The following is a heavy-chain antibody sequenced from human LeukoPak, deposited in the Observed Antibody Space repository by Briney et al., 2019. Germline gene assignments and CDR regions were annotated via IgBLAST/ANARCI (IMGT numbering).Heavy chain of an antibody. CDR1: GFTFSSYA. J-gene: IGHJ4*02. Sequence: GGSLRLSCAASGFTFSSYAMSWVRQAPGKGLEWVSAISGSGGSTYYADSVKGRFTISRDNSKNTLYLQMNSLRAEDTAVYYCAKQGPARIPIVVVTAMAHWGQGTLVAVSS. CDR3: AKQGPARIPIVVVTAMAH. V-gene: IGHV3-23*01. CDR2: ISGSGGST. D-gene: IGHD2-21*02.